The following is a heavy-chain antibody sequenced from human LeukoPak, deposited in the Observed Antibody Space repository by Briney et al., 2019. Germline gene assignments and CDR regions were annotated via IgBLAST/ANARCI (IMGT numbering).Heavy chain of an antibody. D-gene: IGHD3-22*01. CDR2: ISGSGGST. CDR3: AKIDSSGYLDY. J-gene: IGHJ4*02. V-gene: IGHV3-23*01. Sequence: GGSLRLSCAASGFTFSSYRMNWVRQAPGKGLEWVSAISGSGGSTYYADSVKGRFTISRDNSKNTLYLQMNSLRAEDTAVYYCAKIDSSGYLDYWGQGTLVTVSS. CDR1: GFTFSSYR.